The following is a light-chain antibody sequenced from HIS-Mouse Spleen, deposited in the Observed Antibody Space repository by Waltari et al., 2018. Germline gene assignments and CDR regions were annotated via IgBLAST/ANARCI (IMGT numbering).Light chain of an antibody. CDR2: EVS. V-gene: IGLV2-8*01. Sequence: QSALTQPPSASGSPGQSVTISCTGTSSDVGGYNYVSWYQQHPGKAPILMVDEVSKPPSGVPERFSGSKPGNPASLTVSGLQAEDEADYYCSSYAGRNSRYVFGTGTKVTVL. J-gene: IGLJ1*01. CDR3: SSYAGRNSRYV. CDR1: SSDVGGYNY.